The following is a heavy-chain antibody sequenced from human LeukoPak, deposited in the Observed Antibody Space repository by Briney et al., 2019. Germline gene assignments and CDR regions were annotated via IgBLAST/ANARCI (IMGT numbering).Heavy chain of an antibody. V-gene: IGHV4-34*01. CDR3: ARAPGGYSYGYPFDY. CDR1: GVSFSGYY. J-gene: IGHJ4*02. Sequence: SETLSLTCAVYGVSFSGYYWSWIRQPPGKGLEWIGEINHSGSTNYNPSLKSRVTISVDTSKNQFSLKLSSVTAADTAVYYCARAPGGYSYGYPFDYWGQGTLVTVSS. D-gene: IGHD5-18*01. CDR2: INHSGST.